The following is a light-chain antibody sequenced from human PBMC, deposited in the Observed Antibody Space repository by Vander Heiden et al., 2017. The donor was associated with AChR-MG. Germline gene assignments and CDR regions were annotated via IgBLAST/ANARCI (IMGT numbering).Light chain of an antibody. CDR1: SLRSYY. CDR3: NPRDSSGNHVV. V-gene: IGLV3-19*01. CDR2: GKN. Sequence: SSELTQYPAVSVALGQTVRITCQGDSLRSYYASWYQQKPGQAPVLVIYGKNNRPSGIPDRFSGSSSGNTASLTITGAQAEDEADYYCNPRDSSGNHVVFGGGTKLTVL. J-gene: IGLJ2*01.